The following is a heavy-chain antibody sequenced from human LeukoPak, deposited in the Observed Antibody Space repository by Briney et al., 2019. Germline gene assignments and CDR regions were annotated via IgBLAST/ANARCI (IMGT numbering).Heavy chain of an antibody. J-gene: IGHJ4*02. CDR3: AKERKEVVLLWFGELGS. V-gene: IGHV3-23*01. Sequence: PGGSLRLSCAVSGFTISNYWMTWVRQAPGKGLEWVSAISGSGDGTYYADSVKGRFTISRDNSRNTVFLQINSLRAEDTAVYYCAKERKEVVLLWFGELGSWGQGTLVTVSS. CDR1: GFTISNYW. D-gene: IGHD3-10*01. CDR2: ISGSGDGT.